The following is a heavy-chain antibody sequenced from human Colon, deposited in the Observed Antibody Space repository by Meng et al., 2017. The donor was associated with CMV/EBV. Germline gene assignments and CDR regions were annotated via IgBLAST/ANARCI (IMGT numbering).Heavy chain of an antibody. CDR2: ISTSNSYM. Sequence: GESLKISCAASGFTFSNYNMNWVRQAPGKGLEWVSSISTSNSYMYYANSVKGRFTVSRDNANNSLSLQMNSLRVEDTAVYYCARYKNEDGMDVWGQGTTVTVSS. V-gene: IGHV3-21*06. CDR1: GFTFSNYN. D-gene: IGHD1-1*01. CDR3: ARYKNEDGMDV. J-gene: IGHJ6*02.